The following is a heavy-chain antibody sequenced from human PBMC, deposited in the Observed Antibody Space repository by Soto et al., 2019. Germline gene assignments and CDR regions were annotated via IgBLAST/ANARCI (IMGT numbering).Heavy chain of an antibody. CDR3: ARGSYYYDSSGYYLY. Sequence: QVQLQESGPGLVKPSQTLSLTCTVSGGSISSGDYYWSWIRQPPGKGLEWIGYIYYSGSTYYNPSLKIRFTISAYTSKNQFPLKQTSVTAADTSVYYCARGSYYYDSSGYYLYWGQGTLDTVSS. J-gene: IGHJ4*02. CDR1: GGSISSGDYY. CDR2: IYYSGST. D-gene: IGHD3-22*01. V-gene: IGHV4-30-4*01.